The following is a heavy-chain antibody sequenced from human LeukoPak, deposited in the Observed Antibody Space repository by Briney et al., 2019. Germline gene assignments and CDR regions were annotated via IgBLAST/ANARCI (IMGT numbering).Heavy chain of an antibody. CDR3: ARRIYGSGTNWFDP. CDR2: ISSSGSTI. J-gene: IGHJ5*02. Sequence: PGGSLRLSCAASGFTVSSNYMNWVRQAPGKGLEWVSYISSSGSTIYYADSVKGRFTISRDNAKNSLYLQMNSLRAEDTAVYYCARRIYGSGTNWFDPWGQGTLVTVSS. CDR1: GFTVSSNY. V-gene: IGHV3-48*03. D-gene: IGHD3-10*01.